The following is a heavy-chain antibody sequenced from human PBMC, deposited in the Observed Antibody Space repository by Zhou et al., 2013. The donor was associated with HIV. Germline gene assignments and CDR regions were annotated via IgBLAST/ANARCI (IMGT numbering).Heavy chain of an antibody. V-gene: IGHV1-69*04. Sequence: QVQLVQSGAEVKKPGSSVKVSCKASGGTFSSYAISWVRQAPGQGLEWMGRIIPILGIANYAQKFQGRVTITADKSTSTAYMELSSLRSEDTAVYYCARDQDRAKDYSYYYYYYYMDVWGKGTTVTVSS. D-gene: IGHD2-15*01. CDR2: IIPILGIA. CDR3: ARDQDRAKDYSYYYYYYYMDV. CDR1: GGTFSSYA. J-gene: IGHJ6*03.